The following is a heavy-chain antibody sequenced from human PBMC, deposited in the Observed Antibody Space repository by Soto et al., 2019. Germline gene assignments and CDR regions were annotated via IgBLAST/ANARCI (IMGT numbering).Heavy chain of an antibody. CDR3: ARLVGATTTYFQH. D-gene: IGHD1-26*01. V-gene: IGHV3-53*01. CDR1: GFTVSSNY. CDR2: IYSGGST. Sequence: EVQLVESGGGLIQPGGSLRLSCAASGFTVSSNYMSWVRQAPRKGLEWVSVIYSGGSTYYADSVKGRFTISRDNSKNTLYLQMNSLRAEDTVGYYCARLVGATTTYFQHWGQGTLVTVSS. J-gene: IGHJ1*01.